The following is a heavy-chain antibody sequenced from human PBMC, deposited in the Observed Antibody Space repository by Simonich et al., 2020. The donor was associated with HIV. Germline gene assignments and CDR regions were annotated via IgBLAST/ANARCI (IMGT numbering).Heavy chain of an antibody. V-gene: IGHV4-34*01. CDR3: ARAGYYYGSGPLGY. J-gene: IGHJ4*02. CDR2: INHSGST. D-gene: IGHD3-10*01. Sequence: QVRLQQWGAGLLKPSETLSLTCAVYGGSFSGYYWSWIRQPPGKGLGWIGEINHSGSTTHNPSLMSRVTISVDTSKNQFSLNLSAVTAADTAVYYCARAGYYYGSGPLGYWGQGSLVTVSS. CDR1: GGSFSGYY.